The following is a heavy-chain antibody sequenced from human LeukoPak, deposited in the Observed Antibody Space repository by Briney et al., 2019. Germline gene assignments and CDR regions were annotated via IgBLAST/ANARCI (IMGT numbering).Heavy chain of an antibody. Sequence: GESLKISCKGSGYSFTNYWIGWVRQMPGKGLEWMGIIYPGDSDTRYSPSFQGQVTISADRSISAAYLQWSSLKASDTAMYYCASVGGSPTNYYYGMDVWGQGTTVTVSS. CDR1: GYSFTNYW. CDR3: ASVGGSPTNYYYGMDV. CDR2: IYPGDSDT. D-gene: IGHD3-16*01. J-gene: IGHJ6*02. V-gene: IGHV5-51*01.